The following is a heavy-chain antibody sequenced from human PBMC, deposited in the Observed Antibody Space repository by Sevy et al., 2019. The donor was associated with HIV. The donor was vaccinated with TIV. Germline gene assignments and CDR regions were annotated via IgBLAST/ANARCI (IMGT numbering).Heavy chain of an antibody. J-gene: IGHJ1*01. CDR2: MTGSGVTI. V-gene: IGHV3-23*01. CDR1: GFPFGSYG. D-gene: IGHD2-21*02. CDR3: AKDGVYGGDFEHSQH. Sequence: GGSLRLSCPGSGFPFGSYGMSWVRQAPGKGLEWVSSMTGSGVTIYYADSVKGRFTFSRDNSKNTLYLEMNSLRIEDTAVYYCAKDGVYGGDFEHSQHWGQGTLVTVSS.